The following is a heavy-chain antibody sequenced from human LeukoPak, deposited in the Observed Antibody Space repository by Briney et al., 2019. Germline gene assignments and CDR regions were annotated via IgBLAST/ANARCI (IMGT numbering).Heavy chain of an antibody. V-gene: IGHV3-21*06. D-gene: IGHD3-22*01. CDR1: GFTFNTYS. Sequence: PGGSLRLSCEASGFTFNTYSMNWARQAPGKGLEWVSSIDSSGGYMFYADSVKGRFIISRDNAKDSLYLQMNSLRVEDTAVYYCARGKYDSSGYPLLGFDYWGQGTLVTVSS. J-gene: IGHJ4*02. CDR3: ARGKYDSSGYPLLGFDY. CDR2: IDSSGGYM.